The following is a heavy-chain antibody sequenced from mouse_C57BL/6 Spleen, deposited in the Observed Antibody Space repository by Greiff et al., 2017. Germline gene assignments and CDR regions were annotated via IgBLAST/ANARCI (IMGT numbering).Heavy chain of an antibody. CDR2: ILPGSGST. J-gene: IGHJ2*01. Sequence: QVQLQQSGAELMKPGASVKLSCKATGYTFTGYWIEWVKQRPGHGLEWIGEILPGSGSTNYNEKFKGKATLTADTSSNTAYMQLSSLTTEDSAIYYCARRPLLDYWGQGTTLTVSS. D-gene: IGHD2-1*01. V-gene: IGHV1-9*01. CDR3: ARRPLLDY. CDR1: GYTFTGYW.